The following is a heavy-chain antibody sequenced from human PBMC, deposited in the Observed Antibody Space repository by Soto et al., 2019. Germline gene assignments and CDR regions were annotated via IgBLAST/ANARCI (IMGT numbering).Heavy chain of an antibody. V-gene: IGHV3-30*03. CDR3: ARGGGFCGADCYKGGIDY. D-gene: IGHD2-21*02. Sequence: PGGSLRLSCAASGFTFSSYGMHWVRQAPGKGLEWVAVISYDGSDKNYADSVRGRFTISRDNSKNTLFLQMNSLRAEDTALYYCARGGGFCGADCYKGGIDYWGQGALVTVSS. J-gene: IGHJ4*02. CDR1: GFTFSSYG. CDR2: ISYDGSDK.